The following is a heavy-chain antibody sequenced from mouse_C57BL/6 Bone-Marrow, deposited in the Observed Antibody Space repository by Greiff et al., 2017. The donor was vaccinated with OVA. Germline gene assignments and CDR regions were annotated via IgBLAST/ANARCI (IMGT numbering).Heavy chain of an antibody. D-gene: IGHD2-5*01. J-gene: IGHJ2*01. CDR1: GYTFTSYW. Sequence: VKLQQPGAELVMPGASVKLSCKASGYTFTSYWMHWVKQRPGQGLEWIGEIDPSDSYTNYNQKFKGKSTLTVDKSSSTAYMQLSSLTSEDSAVYYCAREYSNYPYYFDYWGQGTTLTVSS. CDR3: AREYSNYPYYFDY. CDR2: IDPSDSYT. V-gene: IGHV1-69*01.